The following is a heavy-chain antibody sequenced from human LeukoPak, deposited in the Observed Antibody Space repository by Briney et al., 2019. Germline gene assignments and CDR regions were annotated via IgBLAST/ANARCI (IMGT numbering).Heavy chain of an antibody. CDR3: ARNLYCTNGVCSDY. CDR2: IIPIFGTA. D-gene: IGHD2-8*01. CDR1: GGTFSSYA. J-gene: IGHJ4*02. Sequence: ASVKVSCKASGGTFSSYAISWVRQAPGQGLEWMGGIIPIFGTANYAQKFQGRVTITADESTSTAYMELSSLRSEDTAVYYCARNLYCTNGVCSDYWGQGTLVTVSS. V-gene: IGHV1-69*13.